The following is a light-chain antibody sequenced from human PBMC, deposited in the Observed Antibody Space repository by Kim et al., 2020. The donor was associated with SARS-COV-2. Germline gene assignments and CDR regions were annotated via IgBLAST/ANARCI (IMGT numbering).Light chain of an antibody. CDR1: QSISSN. V-gene: IGKV3-15*01. CDR2: GAS. J-gene: IGKJ1*01. Sequence: VSPGEGATLSCRASQSISSNLVWYQQKVGQPPSLLIYGASTRATGIPARFSGSGSGTEFTLTISSLQSEDFAVYYCQQYNTWPRTFGQGTKVDIK. CDR3: QQYNTWPRT.